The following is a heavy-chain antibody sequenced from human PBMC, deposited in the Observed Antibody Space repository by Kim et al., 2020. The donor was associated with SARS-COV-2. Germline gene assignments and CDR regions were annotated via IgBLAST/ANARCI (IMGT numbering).Heavy chain of an antibody. CDR2: ISSSSSYI. Sequence: GGSLRLSCAASGFTFSSYSMNWVRQAPGKGLEWVSSISSSSSYIYYADSVKGRFTISRDNAKNSLYLQMNSLRAEDTAVYYCARRAYYDYIWGSYLVDYFDYWGQGTLLTVSS. D-gene: IGHD3-16*01. CDR1: GFTFSSYS. J-gene: IGHJ4*02. V-gene: IGHV3-21*01. CDR3: ARRAYYDYIWGSYLVDYFDY.